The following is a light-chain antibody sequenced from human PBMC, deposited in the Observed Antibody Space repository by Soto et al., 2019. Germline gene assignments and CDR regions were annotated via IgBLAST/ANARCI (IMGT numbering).Light chain of an antibody. J-gene: IGLJ1*01. CDR1: SSNIGNNY. CDR2: ENN. V-gene: IGLV1-51*02. CDR3: GTWDTSLSAGGV. Sequence: QAVVTQPPSVSAAPGQKVTISCYGSSSNIGNNYVSWYQQLPGTAPKLLIYENNKRPSGIPDRFSGSKSGTSATLGITGLQTGDEADYYCGTWDTSLSAGGVFGTGTKLTVL.